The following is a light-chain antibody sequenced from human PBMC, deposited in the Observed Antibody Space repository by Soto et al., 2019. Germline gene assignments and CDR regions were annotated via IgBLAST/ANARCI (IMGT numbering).Light chain of an antibody. Sequence: DTVITQSPATPSVSPGERASLSCRASQSVSSNLAWYQQRPGQAPRLLIYGASTRATGIPARFSGSGSGTEFTLTISSLQSEDFAVYYCQQYNNWPKTFGQGTKVDIK. V-gene: IGKV3-15*01. CDR3: QQYNNWPKT. CDR1: QSVSSN. CDR2: GAS. J-gene: IGKJ1*01.